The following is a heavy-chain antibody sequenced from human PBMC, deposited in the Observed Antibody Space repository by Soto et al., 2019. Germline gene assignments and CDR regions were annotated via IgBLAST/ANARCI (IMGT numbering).Heavy chain of an antibody. V-gene: IGHV1-69*13. J-gene: IGHJ4*02. D-gene: IGHD5-18*01. CDR2: IIPIFGTA. CDR1: GGTFSSYA. CDR3: ARVDTAMVTPPLY. Sequence: ASVKVSCKASGGTFSSYAISWVRQAPGQGLEWMGGIIPIFGTANYAQKFQGRVTITADESTSTAYMELSSLRSEDTAVYYCARVDTAMVTPPLYWGQGTLVTVSS.